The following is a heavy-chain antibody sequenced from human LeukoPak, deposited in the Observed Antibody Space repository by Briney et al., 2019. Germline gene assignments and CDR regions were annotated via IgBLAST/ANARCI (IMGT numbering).Heavy chain of an antibody. Sequence: PGGSLRLSCLTSGFTFANASMSWFRQAPGKGLQWVALIKSKTEGGTTFYAAPVKDRFRISRDDGRNTLYLQMNSLTVGDTGVYYCTTGNPWGQGTLVTVSS. V-gene: IGHV3-15*01. J-gene: IGHJ5*02. CDR3: TTGNP. CDR1: GFTFANAS. CDR2: IKSKTEGGTT.